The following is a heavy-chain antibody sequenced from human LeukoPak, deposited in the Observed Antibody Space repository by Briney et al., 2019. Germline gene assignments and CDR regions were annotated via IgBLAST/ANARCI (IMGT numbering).Heavy chain of an antibody. V-gene: IGHV4-38-2*02. CDR3: ARAIEVGAMTPFDY. Sequence: SETLSLTCTVSGYSISGDYYWGWVRQPPGKGLEWIGSIYHSGSTYYNPSLKSRVTISVDTSKNQFSLKLISVTAADTAVYYCARAIEVGAMTPFDYWGQGTLVTVSS. J-gene: IGHJ4*02. CDR2: IYHSGST. D-gene: IGHD1-26*01. CDR1: GYSISGDYY.